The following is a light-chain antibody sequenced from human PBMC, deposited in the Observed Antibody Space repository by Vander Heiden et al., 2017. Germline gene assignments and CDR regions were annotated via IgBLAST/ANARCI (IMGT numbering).Light chain of an antibody. CDR2: AAS. J-gene: IGKJ2*01. CDR3: QQNDSNRMYT. V-gene: IGKV1-39*01. CDR1: QSIRSY. Sequence: DIQMTQSPSSLSASVGDRVTITCRASQSIRSYLNWYQQKPGKAPKLLIYAASSLQSGVPSRFSGSGYGTDFTLTISSRQPEDFAAYYCQQNDSNRMYTFGQGTKMEIK.